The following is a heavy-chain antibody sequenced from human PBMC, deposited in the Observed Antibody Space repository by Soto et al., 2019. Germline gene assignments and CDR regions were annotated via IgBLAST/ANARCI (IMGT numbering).Heavy chain of an antibody. CDR1: GFTFSSHG. D-gene: IGHD6-6*01. CDR3: ARANTSSYTTDY. CDR2: IWFDGSNK. J-gene: IGHJ4*02. Sequence: QVQLVESGGGVAQPGRSLRLSCAASGFTFSSHGMHWVRQTPGKGLESVAVIWFDGSNKHYADSVKGRFTISRDNSKNTLYLQTNSLRAEDTAVYYCARANTSSYTTDYWGQGTLVTVSS. V-gene: IGHV3-33*01.